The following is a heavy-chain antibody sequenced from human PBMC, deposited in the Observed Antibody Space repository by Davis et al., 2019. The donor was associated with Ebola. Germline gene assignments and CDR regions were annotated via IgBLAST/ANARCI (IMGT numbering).Heavy chain of an antibody. CDR1: GHTLSELS. J-gene: IGHJ5*02. D-gene: IGHD1-26*01. CDR2: FDPEGDQI. V-gene: IGHV1-24*01. CDR3: ARAPSYRSSKWDWFDP. Sequence: AASVKVSCKVSGHTLSELSIHWVRQAPGKGFEWMGGFDPEGDQIIYAQKFQGRVTVTEDASTDTAYMELSSLRSEDTAVYYCARAPSYRSSKWDWFDPWGQGTLVTVSS.